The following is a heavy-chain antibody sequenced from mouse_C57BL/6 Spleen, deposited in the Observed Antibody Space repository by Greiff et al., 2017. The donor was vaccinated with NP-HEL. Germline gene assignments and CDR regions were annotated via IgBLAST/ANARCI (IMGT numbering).Heavy chain of an antibody. J-gene: IGHJ4*01. V-gene: IGHV2-2*01. CDR2: IWSGGST. D-gene: IGHD5-1*01. CDR1: GFSLTSYG. Sequence: QVQLKESGPGLVQPSQSLSITCTVSGFSLTSYGVHWVRQSPGKGLEWLGVIWSGGSTDYNAAFISRLSISKDNSKSQVFFKMNSLQADDTAIYYCARKEYAYAMDYWGQGTSVTVSS. CDR3: ARKEYAYAMDY.